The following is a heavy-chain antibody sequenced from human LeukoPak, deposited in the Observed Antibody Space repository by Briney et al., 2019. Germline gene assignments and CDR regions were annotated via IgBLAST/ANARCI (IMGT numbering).Heavy chain of an antibody. CDR3: AKDYGIVAAGGFDY. Sequence: GGSLRLSCAASGFTFDDYAMHWVRQAPGKGLEWVSGISWNSGSIGYADSVKGRFTISRDNAKNSLYLQMNSLRAEDMALYYCAKDYGIVAAGGFDYWGQGTLVTVSS. J-gene: IGHJ4*02. CDR1: GFTFDDYA. CDR2: ISWNSGSI. V-gene: IGHV3-9*03. D-gene: IGHD6-13*01.